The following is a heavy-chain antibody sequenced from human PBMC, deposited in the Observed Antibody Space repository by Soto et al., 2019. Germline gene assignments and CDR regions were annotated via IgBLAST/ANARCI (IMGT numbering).Heavy chain of an antibody. Sequence: GGSLRLSCAVSGFTLDDYGVSWVRQAPGKGLEWVSGIDRNGGSAPYGESVRGRFTISRDNAKNVLYLQMTNLRAEGTAFYYYARDLAHSNPTPYYDSWRSVDALDIWGQGTMVTVSS. D-gene: IGHD3-3*01. CDR3: ARDLAHSNPTPYYDSWRSVDALDI. J-gene: IGHJ3*02. V-gene: IGHV3-20*04. CDR1: GFTLDDYG. CDR2: IDRNGGSA.